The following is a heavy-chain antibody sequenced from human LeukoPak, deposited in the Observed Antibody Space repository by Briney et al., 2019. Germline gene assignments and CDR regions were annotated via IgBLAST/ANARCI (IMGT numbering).Heavy chain of an antibody. CDR3: ATDSYGSGSPFDY. D-gene: IGHD3-10*01. CDR2: FDPEDGET. V-gene: IGHV1-24*01. J-gene: IGHJ4*02. Sequence: ASVKVSCRVSGYTLTELSMHWVRQAPGKGLEWMGGFDPEDGETIYAQKFQGRVTMTEDTSTDTAYMELSSLRSEDTAVYYCATDSYGSGSPFDYWGQGTLVTVSS. CDR1: GYTLTELS.